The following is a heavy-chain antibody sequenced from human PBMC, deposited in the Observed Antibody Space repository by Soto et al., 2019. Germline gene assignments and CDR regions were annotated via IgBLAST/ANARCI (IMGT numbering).Heavy chain of an antibody. J-gene: IGHJ6*01. CDR2: ISWNSGRI. CDR3: PRDKYSNYEYGMEV. Sequence: SXRLSWSASVCTFYDYSIHLFRQAPGKGLEWVSGISWNSGRIGYADSVKGRFDISRDNAKNSLYLQMNSLRAEDTALYYCPRDKYSNYEYGMEVWGQGTTVTVYS. V-gene: IGHV3-9*01. D-gene: IGHD4-4*01. CDR1: VCTFYDYS.